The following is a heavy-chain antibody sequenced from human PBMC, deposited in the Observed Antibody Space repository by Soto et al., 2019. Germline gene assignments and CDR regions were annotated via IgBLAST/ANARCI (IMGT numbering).Heavy chain of an antibody. CDR2: ISAYNGNT. V-gene: IGHV1-18*01. CDR3: ARVVQYQLLDYSYYYMDV. Sequence: ASVKLSCKASGYTFTSYGISWVQQAPGQGLEWMGWISAYNGNTNYAQKLQGRVTMTTDTSTSTAYMELRSLRSDDTAVYYCARVVQYQLLDYSYYYMDVWGKGTTVTVSS. D-gene: IGHD2-2*01. J-gene: IGHJ6*03. CDR1: GYTFTSYG.